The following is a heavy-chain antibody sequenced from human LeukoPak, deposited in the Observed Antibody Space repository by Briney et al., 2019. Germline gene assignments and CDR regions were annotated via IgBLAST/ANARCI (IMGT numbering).Heavy chain of an antibody. V-gene: IGHV1-18*01. CDR2: ISAYNGHTNT. CDR1: GYTFSDYG. CDR3: ARAVYSSSFGHRESDY. J-gene: IGHJ4*02. D-gene: IGHD6-6*01. Sequence: GASVKVSCKASGYTFSDYGVTWVRQAPGQGLEWMGWISAYNGHTNTNYAQIVQGRVTMTTDTSTSTAYMELRSLRSDDTAVYYCARAVYSSSFGHRESDYWGQGTLVTVSS.